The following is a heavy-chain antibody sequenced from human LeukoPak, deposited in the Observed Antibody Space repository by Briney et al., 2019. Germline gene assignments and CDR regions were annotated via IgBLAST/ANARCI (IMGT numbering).Heavy chain of an antibody. D-gene: IGHD3-22*01. Sequence: GESLKISCKGSGYSFTNYWIGWVRQMPGKGLEWMGIIYPGDSDTRYSPSFQGQVTISADKSITTAYLQWGSLKASDTAIYFCARPYYYDSSGDYWGQGTPVTVSS. V-gene: IGHV5-51*01. J-gene: IGHJ4*02. CDR1: GYSFTNYW. CDR3: ARPYYYDSSGDY. CDR2: IYPGDSDT.